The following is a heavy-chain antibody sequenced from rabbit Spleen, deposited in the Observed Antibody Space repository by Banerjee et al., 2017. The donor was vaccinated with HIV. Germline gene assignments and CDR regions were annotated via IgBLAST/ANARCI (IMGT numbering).Heavy chain of an antibody. CDR3: VRVFAYAGYAGFGYATLDYFDL. V-gene: IGHV1S47*01. Sequence: QEQLVESGGGLVQPGGSLKLFCKASGFDFSSYGVNWVRQAPGKGLEWIGYIDPVFGIAVYASWVNGRFTISRDNAQNTLYLQLNSLTAADTATYFCVRVFAYAGYAGFGYATLDYFDLWGPGTLVTVS. J-gene: IGHJ4*01. CDR1: GFDFSSYG. D-gene: IGHD6-1*01. CDR2: IDPVFGIA.